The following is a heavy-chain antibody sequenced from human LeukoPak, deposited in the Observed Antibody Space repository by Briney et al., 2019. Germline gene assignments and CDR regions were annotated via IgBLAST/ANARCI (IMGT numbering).Heavy chain of an antibody. D-gene: IGHD3-10*01. J-gene: IGHJ4*02. CDR1: GEPFSGYF. Sequence: KPSETLSLTCAVSGEPFSGYFWSWIRQPPGKGLEWIGEIHNSGTTNYNPSLNSRVTISEDTSKNQIYLNLRSVTAADTAVYYCARRYYYNLGSFPFDFWGQGTLVTVSS. CDR2: IHNSGTT. CDR3: ARRYYYNLGSFPFDF. V-gene: IGHV4-34*01.